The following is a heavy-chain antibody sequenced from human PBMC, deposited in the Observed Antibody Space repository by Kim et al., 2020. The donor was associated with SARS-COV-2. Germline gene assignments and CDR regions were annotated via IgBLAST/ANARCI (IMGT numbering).Heavy chain of an antibody. V-gene: IGHV3-33*01. CDR3: ARDRMWCSSTSCPYYYGMDV. CDR2: IWYDGSNK. D-gene: IGHD2-2*01. J-gene: IGHJ6*02. CDR1: GFTFSSYG. Sequence: GGSLRLSCAASGFTFSSYGMHWVRQAPGKGLEWVAVIWYDGSNKYYADSVKGRFAISRDNSKNTMYLQMNSLRAEDTAVYYCARDRMWCSSTSCPYYYGMDVWGQGTTVTVSS.